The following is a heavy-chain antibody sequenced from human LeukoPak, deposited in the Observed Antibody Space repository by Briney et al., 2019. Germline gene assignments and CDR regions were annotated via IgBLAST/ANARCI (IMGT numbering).Heavy chain of an antibody. CDR2: IYTTGST. V-gene: IGHV4-61*09. J-gene: IGHJ4*02. CDR1: GGSISSGSYY. D-gene: IGHD3-22*01. Sequence: SQTLSLTCTVSGGSISSGSYYWNWIRQPAGKGLEWIGHIYTTGSTSYNPSLTSRVTISVDTPKNQFSLKLSSVTAADTAMYYCAREPDSSGYSFDYWGQGTLVTVSS. CDR3: AREPDSSGYSFDY.